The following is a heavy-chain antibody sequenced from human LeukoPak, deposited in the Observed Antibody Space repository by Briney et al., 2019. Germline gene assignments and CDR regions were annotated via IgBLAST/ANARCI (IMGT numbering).Heavy chain of an antibody. CDR1: GGSISSGGYY. CDR2: IYYSGST. CDR3: ARHESGREPWFDP. Sequence: SETLSLTCTVSGGSISSGGYYWSWIRQPPGKGLEWIGYIYYSGSTNYNPSLKSRVTISVDTSKNQFSLKLSSVTAADTAVYYCARHESGREPWFDPWGQGTLVTVSS. J-gene: IGHJ5*02. D-gene: IGHD1-14*01. V-gene: IGHV4-61*08.